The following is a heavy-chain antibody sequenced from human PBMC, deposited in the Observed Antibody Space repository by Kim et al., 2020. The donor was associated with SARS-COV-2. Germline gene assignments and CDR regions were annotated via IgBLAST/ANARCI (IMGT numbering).Heavy chain of an antibody. V-gene: IGHV3-66*01. J-gene: IGHJ4*02. CDR3: ARARYSSSWWYYFDY. D-gene: IGHD6-13*01. Sequence: ESVKGRITSTRDNSKNTLYLQRNSLRAEDTAVYYCARARYSSSWWYYFDYWGQGTLVTVSS.